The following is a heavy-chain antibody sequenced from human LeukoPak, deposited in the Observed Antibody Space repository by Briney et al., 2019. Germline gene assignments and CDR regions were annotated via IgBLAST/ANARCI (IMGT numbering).Heavy chain of an antibody. Sequence: SETLSLTCTVSGGSISSYYWSWIRQPRGKGLEWIGYIYYSGSTNYNPSLKSRVTISVDTSKNQFSLKLSSVTAADTAVYYCARHYYDSSGFTYYFDYWGQGTLVTVSS. CDR1: GGSISSYY. CDR3: ARHYYDSSGFTYYFDY. V-gene: IGHV4-59*08. CDR2: IYYSGST. D-gene: IGHD3-22*01. J-gene: IGHJ4*02.